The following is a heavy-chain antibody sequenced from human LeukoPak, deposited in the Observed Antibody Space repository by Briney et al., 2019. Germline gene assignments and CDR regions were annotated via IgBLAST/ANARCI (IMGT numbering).Heavy chain of an antibody. D-gene: IGHD3-9*01. J-gene: IGHJ3*02. CDR3: AREPPHYDILTGYYIGSNAFDI. CDR2: INHSGST. Sequence: SETLSLTCTVSGGSISSYYWSWIRQPPGKGLEWIGEINHSGSTNYNPSLKSRVTISVDTSKNQFSLKLSSVTAADTAVYYCAREPPHYDILTGYYIGSNAFDIWGQGTMVTVSS. V-gene: IGHV4-34*01. CDR1: GGSISSYY.